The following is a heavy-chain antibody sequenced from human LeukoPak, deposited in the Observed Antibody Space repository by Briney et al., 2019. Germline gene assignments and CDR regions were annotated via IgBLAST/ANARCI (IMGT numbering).Heavy chain of an antibody. CDR3: ARALAVAGTGGHY. CDR1: GFTFSDYW. Sequence: GGSLRLSCAASGFTFSDYWMHWVRQAPGKGLVWVSRVSSDGTSTSYADSVKGRLTISRDNAKNTLFLQMNSLRAEDTAVYYCARALAVAGTGGHYWGQGTLVTVSP. V-gene: IGHV3-74*01. D-gene: IGHD6-19*01. J-gene: IGHJ4*02. CDR2: VSSDGTST.